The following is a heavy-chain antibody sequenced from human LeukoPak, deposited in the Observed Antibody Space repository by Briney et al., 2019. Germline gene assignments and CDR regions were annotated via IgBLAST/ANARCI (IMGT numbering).Heavy chain of an antibody. V-gene: IGHV3-23*01. D-gene: IGHD3-3*01. CDR1: GFTFSSYA. CDR3: AKGQDFWSGLGY. J-gene: IGHJ4*02. CDR2: ISGSGGST. Sequence: PGGSLRLSCAASGFTFSSYAMSWVRQAPGKGLEWVSAISGSGGSTYYADSVKGRFTISKDNSKNTLYLQMNSLRAEDTAVYYCAKGQDFWSGLGYWGQGTLVTVSS.